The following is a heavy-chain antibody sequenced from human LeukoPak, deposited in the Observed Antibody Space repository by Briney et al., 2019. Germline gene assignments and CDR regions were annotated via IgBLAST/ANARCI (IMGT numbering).Heavy chain of an antibody. CDR2: IYQSETA. D-gene: IGHD3-16*01. Sequence: SETLSLTCTVSGYSISSGYFWGWMRQPPGKGLEWIGSIYQSETAHYNPSLKSRVTISVDTSKNQFSLKLRSVMAADTAVYYCARHGGPYYYYYYMDVWGKGTTVTISS. CDR1: GYSISSGYF. J-gene: IGHJ6*03. V-gene: IGHV4-38-2*02. CDR3: ARHGGPYYYYYYMDV.